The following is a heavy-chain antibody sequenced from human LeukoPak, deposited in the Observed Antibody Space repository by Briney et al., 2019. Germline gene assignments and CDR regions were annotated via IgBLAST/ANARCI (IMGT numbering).Heavy chain of an antibody. CDR2: MNPNSGNT. V-gene: IGHV1-8*03. CDR3: ARTSGRDYYYYYMDV. CDR1: GYTFTSYD. J-gene: IGHJ6*03. D-gene: IGHD6-25*01. Sequence: WASVKVSCKASGYTFTSYDINWVRQATGQGLEWMGWMNPNSGNTGYAQKFQGRVTITRNTSISTAYMGLSSLRSEDTAVYYCARTSGRDYYYYYMDVWGKGTTVTVSS.